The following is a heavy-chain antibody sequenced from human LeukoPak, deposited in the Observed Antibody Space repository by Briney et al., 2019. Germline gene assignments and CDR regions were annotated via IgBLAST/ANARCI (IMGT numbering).Heavy chain of an antibody. D-gene: IGHD2-2*01. CDR3: ARGPIVVVPAAILGYYYYGMDV. V-gene: IGHV3-11*01. CDR2: ISSSGSTI. CDR1: GFTFSDYY. Sequence: PGGSLRLSCAASGFTFSDYYMSWIRQAPGKGLEWVSYISSSGSTIYYADSVKGRLTISRDNAKNSLYLQMNSLRAEDTAVYYCARGPIVVVPAAILGYYYYGMDVWGQGTTVTVSS. J-gene: IGHJ6*02.